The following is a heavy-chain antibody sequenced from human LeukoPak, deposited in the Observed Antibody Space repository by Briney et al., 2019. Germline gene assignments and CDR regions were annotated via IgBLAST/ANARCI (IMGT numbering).Heavy chain of an antibody. V-gene: IGHV1-69*05. D-gene: IGHD2-2*01. CDR1: GGTFSSYA. CDR2: IIPIFGTA. CDR3: ARVGVDCSSTSCFYFDY. Sequence: ASVKVSCKASGGTFSSYAISWVRQAPGQGLEWMGGIIPIFGTANYAQKFQGRVTITTDESTSTAYMELSSLRSEDAAVYYCARVGVDCSSTSCFYFDYWGQGTLVTVSS. J-gene: IGHJ4*02.